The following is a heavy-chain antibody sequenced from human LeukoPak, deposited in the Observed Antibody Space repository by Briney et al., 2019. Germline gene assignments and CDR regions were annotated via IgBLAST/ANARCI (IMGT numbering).Heavy chain of an antibody. CDR2: IGHEGTYQ. CDR1: GFTFSSYA. V-gene: IGHV3-30*02. Sequence: GGSLRLSCAASGFTFSSYAMHWVRQAPGKGLEWLAFIGHEGTYQHYADSVKGRFTISRDNSKNTLYLQMNSLRAEDTAVYYCARELYSMIVVAAFDYWGQGTLVTVSS. D-gene: IGHD3-22*01. J-gene: IGHJ4*02. CDR3: ARELYSMIVVAAFDY.